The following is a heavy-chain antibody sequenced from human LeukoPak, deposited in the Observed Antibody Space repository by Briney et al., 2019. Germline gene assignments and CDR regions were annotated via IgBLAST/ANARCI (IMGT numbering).Heavy chain of an antibody. J-gene: IGHJ6*02. Sequence: ASVKVSCKVSGYTLTELSMHWVRQAPGKELEWMGGFDPEDGETIYAQKFQGRVTMTEDTSTDTAYMELSSLRSEDTAVYYCATAPPGVATTDYYYYGMDVWGQGTTVTVSS. D-gene: IGHD5-12*01. CDR3: ATAPPGVATTDYYYYGMDV. CDR2: FDPEDGET. V-gene: IGHV1-24*01. CDR1: GYTLTELS.